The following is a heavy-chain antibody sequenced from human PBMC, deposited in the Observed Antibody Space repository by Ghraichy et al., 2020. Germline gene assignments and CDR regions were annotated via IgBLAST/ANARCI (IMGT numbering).Heavy chain of an antibody. CDR2: ISSSTTIM. CDR3: ARAIGGYPRYYFDY. V-gene: IGHV3-48*02. D-gene: IGHD3-22*01. CDR1: GFTFSSYS. J-gene: IGHJ4*02. Sequence: GGPLRLSCVASGFTFSSYSMNWVRQAPGKGLEWVSYISSSTTIMYYADSVKGRFTISRDNAQNSLYLQMNSLRDEDTAVYYCARAIGGYPRYYFDYWGQGTLVTVSS.